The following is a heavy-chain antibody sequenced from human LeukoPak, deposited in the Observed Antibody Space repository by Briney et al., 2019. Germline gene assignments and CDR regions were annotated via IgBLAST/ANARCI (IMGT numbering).Heavy chain of an antibody. CDR3: ARDREGYCSSTSCYPSNWFDP. Sequence: SVKVSCKASGGTFSSYAISWVRQAPGQGLEWMGGIIPIFGTANSAQTFQGRVTITADKSTSTAYMELSSLRSEDTAVYYCARDREGYCSSTSCYPSNWFDPWGQGTLVTVSS. V-gene: IGHV1-69*06. D-gene: IGHD2-2*01. CDR1: GGTFSSYA. CDR2: IIPIFGTA. J-gene: IGHJ5*02.